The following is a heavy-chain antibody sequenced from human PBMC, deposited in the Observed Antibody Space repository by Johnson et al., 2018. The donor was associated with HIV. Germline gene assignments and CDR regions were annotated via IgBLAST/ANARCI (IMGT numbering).Heavy chain of an antibody. V-gene: IGHV3-74*02. Sequence: VQLVESGGGSVQPGGSLRLSCAASGFTFSSYWMHWVRQAPGKGLMWVSNIKTDGSNTKYADSVKGRFTISRDNSKNTLFLQMSSLRAEDTAVYYCAKRTGNYGGVFDMWGQGTVLTASS. CDR1: GFTFSSYW. CDR2: IKTDGSNT. D-gene: IGHD3-10*01. CDR3: AKRTGNYGGVFDM. J-gene: IGHJ3*02.